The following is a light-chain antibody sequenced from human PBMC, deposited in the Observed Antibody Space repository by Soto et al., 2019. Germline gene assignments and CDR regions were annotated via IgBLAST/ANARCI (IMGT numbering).Light chain of an antibody. CDR3: QQYNSQWT. V-gene: IGKV1-13*02. Sequence: IQMTQSPSSLSASVGETVAMTCRASQGISHDLAWYQQKPGKAPKLLIYDASSLESGVPSRFSGSGSGTEFTLTISSLQPDDFATYYCQQYNSQWTFGQGTKVDIK. J-gene: IGKJ1*01. CDR2: DAS. CDR1: QGISHD.